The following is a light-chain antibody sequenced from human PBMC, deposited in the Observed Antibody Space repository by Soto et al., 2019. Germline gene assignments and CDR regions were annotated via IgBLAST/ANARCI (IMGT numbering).Light chain of an antibody. Sequence: EIVMTQSPGTLSVSPGEIATLSCRARQSITNNLAWYQQKVGQAPRLLIYGASTRATGVPARFRGSGSGTDCTLTISSLQSEDSAVYYCQQYNHWPPKMAFGPGTKVEIK. CDR1: QSITNN. J-gene: IGKJ1*01. CDR2: GAS. CDR3: QQYNHWPPKMA. V-gene: IGKV3-15*01.